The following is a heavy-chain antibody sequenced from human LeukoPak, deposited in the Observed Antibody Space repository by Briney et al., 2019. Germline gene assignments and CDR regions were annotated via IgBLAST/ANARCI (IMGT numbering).Heavy chain of an antibody. D-gene: IGHD1-26*01. CDR3: ARGGSYYDDWFDP. J-gene: IGHJ5*02. CDR2: ISTYNGNT. CDR1: GYTFTSHG. Sequence: ASVKVSCKASGYTFTSHGISWVRQAPGQGLEWMGWISTYNGNTNYAQKLQGRVSMTTDTSTSTAYMDLRSLRSDDTAVYYCARGGSYYDDWFDPWGQGTLVTVSS. V-gene: IGHV1-18*01.